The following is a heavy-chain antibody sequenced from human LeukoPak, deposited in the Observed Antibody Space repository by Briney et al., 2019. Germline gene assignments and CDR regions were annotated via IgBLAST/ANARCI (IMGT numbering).Heavy chain of an antibody. J-gene: IGHJ4*02. Sequence: SVKVSCKASGGTFSRYAVSWVRQAPGQGLEWMGRTIPTTGTTNYAQKFQGRVTINVDESTTIAYMELSNLRSEDTAVYYCARDRKSGYSYASEYWGQGTLVTVSS. CDR3: ARDRKSGYSYASEY. CDR2: TIPTTGTT. CDR1: GGTFSRYA. D-gene: IGHD5-12*01. V-gene: IGHV1-69*11.